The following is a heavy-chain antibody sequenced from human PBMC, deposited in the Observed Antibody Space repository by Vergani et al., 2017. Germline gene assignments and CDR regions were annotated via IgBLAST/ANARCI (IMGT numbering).Heavy chain of an antibody. CDR1: GYSFTSYW. D-gene: IGHD3-10*01. V-gene: IGHV5-51*01. J-gene: IGHJ5*02. Sequence: EVQLVQSGAEVKTPGESLKISCKGSGYSFTSYWIGLVRQMPGKGLEWMGIIHPGDSDTRYSPSFQGQVTISADKSISTAYLQWSSLKASDTAMYYCARHKPGLSRSYYNWWFDPWGQGTLVTVSS. CDR3: ARHKPGLSRSYYNWWFDP. CDR2: IHPGDSDT.